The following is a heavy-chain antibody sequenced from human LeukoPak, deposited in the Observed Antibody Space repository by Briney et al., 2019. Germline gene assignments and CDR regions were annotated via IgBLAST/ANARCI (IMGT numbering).Heavy chain of an antibody. Sequence: PSETLSLTCTVSGGSISSGSYYWSWIRQPAGKGLEWIGRIYTSGSTNCNPSLKSRVTISVDTSKNQFSLKLSSVTAADTAVYYCARVPRTDIVVVPAAIGYYYYYMDVWGKGTTVTVSS. CDR1: GGSISSGSYY. CDR2: IYTSGST. CDR3: ARVPRTDIVVVPAAIGYYYYYMDV. J-gene: IGHJ6*03. V-gene: IGHV4-61*02. D-gene: IGHD2-2*01.